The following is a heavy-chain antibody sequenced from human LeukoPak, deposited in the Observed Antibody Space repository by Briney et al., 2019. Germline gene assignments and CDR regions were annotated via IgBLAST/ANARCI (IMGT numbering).Heavy chain of an antibody. J-gene: IGHJ1*01. CDR3: AREGPVGTDGF. D-gene: IGHD5-24*01. CDR1: GGSFSSYG. Sequence: ASVKVSCKASGGSFSSYGISWVRQAPGQGLEWMGGRIPILGTTNLAQKFQGRLTITADESTSTAYMELNGLRVDDTAVYYCAREGPVGTDGFWSQGTLVTVSS. V-gene: IGHV1-69*13. CDR2: RIPILGTT.